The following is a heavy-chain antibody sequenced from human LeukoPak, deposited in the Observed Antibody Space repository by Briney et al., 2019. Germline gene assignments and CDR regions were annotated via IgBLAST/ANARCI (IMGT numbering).Heavy chain of an antibody. V-gene: IGHV4-34*01. CDR1: GGSFSGYY. CDR2: INHSGST. D-gene: IGHD3-10*01. Sequence: SETLSLTCAVYGGSFSGYYWSWIRQPPGKGLEWIGEINHSGSTNYNPSLKSRVTISVDTSKNQFSLKLSSVTAADTAVYYCARDRRMVIFDYWGQGTLVTVSS. CDR3: ARDRRMVIFDY. J-gene: IGHJ4*02.